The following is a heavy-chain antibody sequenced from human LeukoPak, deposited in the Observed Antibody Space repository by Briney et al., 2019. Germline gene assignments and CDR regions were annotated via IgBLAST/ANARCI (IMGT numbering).Heavy chain of an antibody. CDR2: IYYSGST. V-gene: IGHV4-39*01. CDR3: ARGRYPKYYYALPGGMDV. J-gene: IGHJ6*02. D-gene: IGHD3-10*01. Sequence: PSETLSLTCTVSGGSFTSSSYYWGWIRQPPGKGLEWIGSIYYSGSTYYNPSLKSRVTISVDTSKNQFSLKLSSVTAADTAVYYCARGRYPKYYYALPGGMDVWGQGTTVTVSS. CDR1: GGSFTSSSYY.